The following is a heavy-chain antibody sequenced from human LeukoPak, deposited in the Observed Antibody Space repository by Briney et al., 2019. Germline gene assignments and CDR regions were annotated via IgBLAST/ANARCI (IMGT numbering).Heavy chain of an antibody. CDR2: ISGSGGST. D-gene: IGHD2-2*01. V-gene: IGHV3-23*01. J-gene: IGHJ4*02. CDR3: AKGSQLYELVRSFDY. CDR1: GFTFSSYA. Sequence: GGSLRLSCAASGFTFSSYAMSWVRQAPGKGLEWVSAISGSGGSTYYADSVKGRFTISRDNSKNTLYLQMNSLRAEDTAVYYCAKGSQLYELVRSFDYWGQGTLVTVSS.